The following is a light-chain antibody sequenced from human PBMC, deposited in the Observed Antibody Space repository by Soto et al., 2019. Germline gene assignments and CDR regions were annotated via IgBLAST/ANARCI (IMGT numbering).Light chain of an antibody. CDR3: QQSFITPLA. V-gene: IGKV1-39*01. Sequence: DIQMTQSPSSLSASVGDRVTITCRASQRIDNYLNWYQQKPGKAPNLLIYAASALQSGVPSRFSGSKSGTDFTITISSLQPEDCATYYCQQSFITPLAFGQGTKVDIK. CDR1: QRIDNY. CDR2: AAS. J-gene: IGKJ1*01.